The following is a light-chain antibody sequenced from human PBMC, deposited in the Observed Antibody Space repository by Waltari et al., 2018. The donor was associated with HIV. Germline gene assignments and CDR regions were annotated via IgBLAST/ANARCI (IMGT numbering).Light chain of an antibody. CDR2: DAS. CDR1: QSVSNK. J-gene: IGKJ4*01. Sequence: IVMTQSPATLSVSPGERATLSCRASQSVSNKLAWYQQKPGQAPRPLMYDASTRFTGIPSRFSGSGSGTDFTLTISILQSGDFAIYYCQQYNNWLTFGGGTKVEIK. CDR3: QQYNNWLT. V-gene: IGKV3-15*01.